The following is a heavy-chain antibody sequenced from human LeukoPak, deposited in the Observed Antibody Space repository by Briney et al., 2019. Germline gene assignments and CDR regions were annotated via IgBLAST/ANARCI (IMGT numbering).Heavy chain of an antibody. CDR2: IYYSGST. D-gene: IGHD2-21*01. Sequence: PSETLSLTCTVSGGSISSSSYYWGWIRQPPGKGLEWIGSIYYSGSTYYNPSLKSRVTISVDTSKNQFSLKLSSVTAADTAVYYCARTNPLMIAPSYWGQGTLVTVSS. J-gene: IGHJ4*02. CDR3: ARTNPLMIAPSY. V-gene: IGHV4-39*07. CDR1: GGSISSSSYY.